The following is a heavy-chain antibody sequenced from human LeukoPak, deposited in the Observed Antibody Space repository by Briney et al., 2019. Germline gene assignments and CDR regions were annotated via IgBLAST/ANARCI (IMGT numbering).Heavy chain of an antibody. J-gene: IGHJ5*01. CDR2: ISYDSEGN. D-gene: IGHD6-19*01. V-gene: IGHV3-30*03. CDR1: GFTFSNYG. CDR3: AREHSSGWYNS. Sequence: PGTSLRLSCVTSGFTFSNYGMHWVRQLPGKGLEWVAVISYDSEGNYHVDSVKGRFTISRDNSKNTLYLQMNSLRVDDTAVYYCAREHSSGWYNSWGQGTLVTVSS.